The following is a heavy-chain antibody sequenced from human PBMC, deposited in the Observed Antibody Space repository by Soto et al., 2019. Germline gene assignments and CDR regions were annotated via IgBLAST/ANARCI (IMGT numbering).Heavy chain of an antibody. CDR1: AYTFTSYY. D-gene: IGHD3-22*01. J-gene: IGHJ6*02. CDR2: INPSGGST. CDR3: ARGAPRSSGSPQNYGMDV. V-gene: IGHV1-46*01. Sequence: GASVKVSCKSSAYTFTSYYMHWVRQAPGQGLEWMGIINPSGGSTSYAQKFQGRVTMTRDTSTSTVYMELSSLRSEDTAVYYCARGAPRSSGSPQNYGMDVWGQGTTVTVSS.